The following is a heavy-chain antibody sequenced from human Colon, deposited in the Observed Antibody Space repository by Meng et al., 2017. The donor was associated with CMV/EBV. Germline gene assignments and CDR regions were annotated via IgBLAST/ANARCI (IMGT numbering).Heavy chain of an antibody. V-gene: IGHV3-21*06. Sequence: GASEFDFSTYTMPWGRQAPGKGPEWVSVISTTGRYMYYAESGKGRFTISRNNAENSLYLKMNSLRVEDTAIYYCARGKELLRAIFDLWGQGTLVTVSS. J-gene: IGHJ4*02. CDR3: ARGKELLRAIFDL. D-gene: IGHD3-16*01. CDR1: EFDFSTYT. CDR2: ISTTGRYM.